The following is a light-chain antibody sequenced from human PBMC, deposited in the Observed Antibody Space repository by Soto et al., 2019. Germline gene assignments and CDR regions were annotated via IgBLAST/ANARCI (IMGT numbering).Light chain of an antibody. CDR2: DVT. J-gene: IGLJ3*02. V-gene: IGLV2-11*01. CDR3: CSHAGGYTWV. Sequence: QSALSQPRSMSESPGQSVTISCSGTSRDVGAYNYVSWYQHHPGKAPKLTVYDVTRRPAGVPDRFSGSKSGNTASLTISGLQTEDEADYYCCSHAGGYTWVFGGGTQLTVL. CDR1: SRDVGAYNY.